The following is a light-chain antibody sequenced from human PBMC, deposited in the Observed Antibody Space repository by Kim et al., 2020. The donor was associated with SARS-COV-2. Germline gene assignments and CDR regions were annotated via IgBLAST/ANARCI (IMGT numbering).Light chain of an antibody. V-gene: IGKV1-33*01. Sequence: VGDRVTITCQASQDISNYLNWYQQKPGKAPKLLIYDASNLETGVPSRFSGSGSGTDFTFTISSLQPEDIATYYCQQYDNLPPPFTFGPGTKVDIK. CDR1: QDISNY. CDR2: DAS. J-gene: IGKJ3*01. CDR3: QQYDNLPPPFT.